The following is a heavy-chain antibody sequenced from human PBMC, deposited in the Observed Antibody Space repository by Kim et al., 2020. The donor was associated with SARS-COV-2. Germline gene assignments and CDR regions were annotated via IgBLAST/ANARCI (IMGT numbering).Heavy chain of an antibody. CDR1: GGSLSDYY. Sequence: SETLSLTCAVYGGSLSDYYLSWIRQSPGKGLEWIGEIQPSGSTNYHASLRSRLTISVDTSKSQFSLSLSFVTAADTAVYYCTRGRDAYKLGNLWGQGTLV. D-gene: IGHD7-27*01. CDR2: IQPSGST. CDR3: TRGRDAYKLGNL. J-gene: IGHJ5*02. V-gene: IGHV4-34*01.